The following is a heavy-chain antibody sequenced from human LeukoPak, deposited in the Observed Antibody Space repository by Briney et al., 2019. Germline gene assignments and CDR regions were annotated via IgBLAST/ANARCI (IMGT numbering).Heavy chain of an antibody. D-gene: IGHD3-10*01. CDR1: GFTFRNYV. J-gene: IGHJ4*02. CDR3: AREGYYGSGSPPSLYFDY. Sequence: GGSLRLSCADSGFTFRNYVIHWVRRAPGKGLEWVTVTSSDLNVKLYADSVKGRFTISRDNSRSTLYLQMNSLRPEDTAIYYCAREGYYGSGSPPSLYFDYWGQGTLVTVSS. V-gene: IGHV3-30-3*01. CDR2: TSSDLNVK.